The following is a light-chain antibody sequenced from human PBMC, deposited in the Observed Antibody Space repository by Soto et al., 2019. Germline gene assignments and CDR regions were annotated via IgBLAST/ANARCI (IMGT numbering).Light chain of an antibody. CDR3: QQYNSYFRT. Sequence: DIQMTQSPSTLSASVGDRVTITCRASQNINTWLAWYQQKPGKAPKLLIYDASSLEGGVPSRFSGSGSGTEFTLTISSLQPDDFAIYYCQQYNSYFRTFGQGTKVESK. CDR1: QNINTW. CDR2: DAS. J-gene: IGKJ1*01. V-gene: IGKV1-5*01.